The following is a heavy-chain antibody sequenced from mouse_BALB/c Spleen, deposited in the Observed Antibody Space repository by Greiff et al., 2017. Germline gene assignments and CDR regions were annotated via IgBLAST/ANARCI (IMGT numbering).Heavy chain of an antibody. CDR2: IDPANGNT. CDR3: ARGERDYAMDY. V-gene: IGHV14-3*02. CDR1: GFNIKDTY. Sequence: VQLQQSGAELVKPGASVKLSCTASGFNIKDTYMHWVKQRPEQGLEWIGRIDPANGNTKYDPKFQGKATITADTSSNTAYLQLSSLTSEDTAVYYCARGERDYAMDYWGQGTSGTVSS. J-gene: IGHJ4*01.